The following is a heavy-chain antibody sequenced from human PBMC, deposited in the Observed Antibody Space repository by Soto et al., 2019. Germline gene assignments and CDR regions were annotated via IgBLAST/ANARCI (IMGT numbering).Heavy chain of an antibody. CDR3: ASSAGLDHLLNYYGLNV. CDR1: GGTFTSTA. D-gene: IGHD6-13*01. Sequence: QVLLVQSSAEVKKPGSSVKVSCKASGGTFTSTAFSWVRQAPGQGLEWMGGIIPVLGTPNYAQKFQARLTVTPDASTTTVHMELSSMRYDDTAVYYCASSAGLDHLLNYYGLNVWGQGTTVTVSS. CDR2: IIPVLGTP. J-gene: IGHJ6*02. V-gene: IGHV1-69*01.